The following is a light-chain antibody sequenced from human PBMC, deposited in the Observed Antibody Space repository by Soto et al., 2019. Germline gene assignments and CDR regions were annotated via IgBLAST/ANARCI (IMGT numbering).Light chain of an antibody. CDR2: EKT. CDR3: CSYAGSSTGV. J-gene: IGLJ3*02. CDR1: ITNIGSYNL. Sequence: QSALTQPASVSGSPGQSITISCSGTITNIGSYNLVSWYQQYPGKAPQLMIYEKTKRPSGVSDRFSGSKYENTASLTISGLQAEDEAVYYCCSYAGSSTGVFGEGTKLTVL. V-gene: IGLV2-23*01.